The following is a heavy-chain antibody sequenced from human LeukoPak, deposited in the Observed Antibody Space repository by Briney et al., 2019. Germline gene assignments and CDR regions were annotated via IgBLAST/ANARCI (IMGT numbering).Heavy chain of an antibody. J-gene: IGHJ4*02. CDR1: GGSFSGYY. D-gene: IGHD3-10*01. Sequence: ETLSLTCAVYGGSFSGYYWSWIRQPPGKGLEWVSVIYSGGSTYYADSVKGRFTISRDNSKNTLYLQMNSLRAEDTAVYYCARGWARGVFRDYWGQGTLVTVSS. V-gene: IGHV3-53*01. CDR2: IYSGGST. CDR3: ARGWARGVFRDY.